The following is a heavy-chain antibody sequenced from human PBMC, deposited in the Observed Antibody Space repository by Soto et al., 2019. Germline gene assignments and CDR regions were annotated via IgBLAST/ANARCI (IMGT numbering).Heavy chain of an antibody. J-gene: IGHJ3*02. CDR2: ISSSSSYT. Sequence: GGSLRLSCAASGFTFSDYYMSWIRQAPGKGLEWVSYISSSSSYTNYADSVKGRFTISRDNAKNSLYLQMNSLRAEDTAVYYCARVEDIVVVPAAFDIWGQGTMVTV. CDR3: ARVEDIVVVPAAFDI. V-gene: IGHV3-11*06. CDR1: GFTFSDYY. D-gene: IGHD2-2*01.